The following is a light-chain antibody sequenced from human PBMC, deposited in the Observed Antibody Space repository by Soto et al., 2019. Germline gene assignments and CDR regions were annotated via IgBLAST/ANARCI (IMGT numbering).Light chain of an antibody. CDR3: EPSSSWWT. V-gene: IGKV3-11*01. J-gene: IGKJ1*01. CDR1: QSVSIY. Sequence: EIVLTQSPATLSLSPGERATLSCRASQSVSIYLACYQQKPGQAPRLLIYDASNRATGIPARFSGGGSGTDFTLPISSLEPGDFAVYYCEPSSSWWTFGKGTKVEIK. CDR2: DAS.